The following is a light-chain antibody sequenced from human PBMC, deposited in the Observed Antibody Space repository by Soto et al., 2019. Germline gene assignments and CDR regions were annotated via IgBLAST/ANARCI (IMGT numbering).Light chain of an antibody. V-gene: IGKV1-9*01. Sequence: IQLTQSPSSLSASIGDRVTITCRASQDINSYLAWYQQKPGKAPNLLIYEASILQRGVPSRFSGSISGTDFTLTISSLQAEDFATYYCQQTRSYTSTFGGGTKVDIX. CDR1: QDINSY. CDR2: EAS. J-gene: IGKJ4*01. CDR3: QQTRSYTST.